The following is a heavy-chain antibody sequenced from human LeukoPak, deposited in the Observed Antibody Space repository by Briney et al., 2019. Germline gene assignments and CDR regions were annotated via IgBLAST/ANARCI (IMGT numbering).Heavy chain of an antibody. V-gene: IGHV5-51*01. CDR2: IYPGDSDT. CDR1: GGSISSYY. J-gene: IGHJ4*02. D-gene: IGHD3-22*01. CDR3: ASSASGYQFDY. Sequence: ETLSLTCTVSGGSISSYYWSWIRQPPGKGLEWMGIIYPGDSDTRYSPSFQGQVTISADKSISTAYLQWRSLKASDTAMYYCASSASGYQFDYWGQGTLVTVSS.